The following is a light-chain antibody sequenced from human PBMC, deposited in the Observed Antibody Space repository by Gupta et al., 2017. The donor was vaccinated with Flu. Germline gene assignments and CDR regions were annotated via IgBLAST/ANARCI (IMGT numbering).Light chain of an antibody. CDR1: SSDVGGYNY. Sequence: TISCTGTSSDVGGYNYVSWYQQHPGKAPKLMSYEVSNRPSGVSNRFSGSKSGNTASLTISGLQAEDEADYYCSSYTSSSTLLYVFGTGAKVTVL. CDR2: EVS. V-gene: IGLV2-14*01. J-gene: IGLJ1*01. CDR3: SSYTSSSTLLYV.